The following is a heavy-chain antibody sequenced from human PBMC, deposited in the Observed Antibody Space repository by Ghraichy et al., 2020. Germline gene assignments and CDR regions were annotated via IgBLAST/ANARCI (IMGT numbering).Heavy chain of an antibody. CDR3: ARSPYGDYARVNWFDP. J-gene: IGHJ5*02. CDR2: IYYSGST. V-gene: IGHV4-61*01. D-gene: IGHD4-17*01. CDR1: GGSVSSGSYY. Sequence: SETLSLTCTVSGGSVSSGSYYWSWIRQPPGKGLEWIGYIYYSGSTNYNPSLKSRVTISVDTSKNQFSLKLSSVTAADTAVYYCARSPYGDYARVNWFDPWGQGTLVTVSS.